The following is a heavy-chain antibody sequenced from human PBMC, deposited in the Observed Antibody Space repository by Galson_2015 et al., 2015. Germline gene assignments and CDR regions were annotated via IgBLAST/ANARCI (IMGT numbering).Heavy chain of an antibody. CDR2: MNPNSGNT. D-gene: IGHD6-6*01. Sequence: SVKVSCKASGYTFTSYDINWVRQATGQGLEWMGWMNPNSGNTGYAQKFQGRVTMTRNTSISTAYMELSSLRSEDTAVYYCARGVGLIQLECSSSWGGNNWFDPWGQGTLVTVSS. CDR3: ARGVGLIQLECSSSWGGNNWFDP. V-gene: IGHV1-8*01. CDR1: GYTFTSYD. J-gene: IGHJ5*02.